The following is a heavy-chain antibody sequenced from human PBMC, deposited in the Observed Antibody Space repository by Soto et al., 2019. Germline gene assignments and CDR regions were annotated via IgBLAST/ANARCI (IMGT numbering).Heavy chain of an antibody. CDR2: ISYDGGNK. J-gene: IGHJ6*02. Sequence: LRLSCAASGFTFSSYGLDWVRQAPGKGLEWVAFISYDGGNKYYADSVKGRFTISRDNSKNTLYLQMNSLRAEDTAVYFCAKDGKQHNIFYYGMDVWGQGTTVTVYS. V-gene: IGHV3-30*18. D-gene: IGHD2-21*01. CDR1: GFTFSSYG. CDR3: AKDGKQHNIFYYGMDV.